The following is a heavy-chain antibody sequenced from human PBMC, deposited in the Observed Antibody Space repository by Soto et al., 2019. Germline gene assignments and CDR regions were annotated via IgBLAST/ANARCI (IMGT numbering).Heavy chain of an antibody. CDR1: GYSSANFW. CDR3: AIATHGTSYFDY. Sequence: PGESLKISCKASGYSSANFWIGWVRQMPGKGLEWMGFIYFAGSDTRYTPPFQDQVTISADKSINTAYLQWNSLRASDTAIFYCAIATHGTSYFDYLGQGTLVTVSS. J-gene: IGHJ4*02. D-gene: IGHD6-13*01. CDR2: IYFAGSDT. V-gene: IGHV5-51*01.